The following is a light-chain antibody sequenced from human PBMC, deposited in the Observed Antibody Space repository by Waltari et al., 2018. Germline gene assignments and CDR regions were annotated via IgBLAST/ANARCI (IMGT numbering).Light chain of an antibody. CDR2: GAS. V-gene: IGKV3-20*01. CDR1: QSFTSRY. Sequence: EIVLTQSPGTLSLSPGERATLSCRASQSFTSRYLAWYQQKPGQTPRRLIYGASSRATAIPDRFSGSGSGTDFTLTISRLEPEDFAVYYCQQYGSSPWTFGQGTKVEIK. J-gene: IGKJ1*01. CDR3: QQYGSSPWT.